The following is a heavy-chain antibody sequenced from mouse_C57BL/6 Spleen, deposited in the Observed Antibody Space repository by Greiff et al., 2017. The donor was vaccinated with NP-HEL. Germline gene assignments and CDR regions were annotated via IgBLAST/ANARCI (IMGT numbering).Heavy chain of an antibody. V-gene: IGHV1-54*01. J-gene: IGHJ4*01. CDR3: ARSRGPPMDY. CDR2: INPGSGGT. Sequence: QVQLQQSGAELVRPGTSVKVSCKASGYAFTNYLIEWVKQRPGQGLEWIGVINPGSGGTNYNEKFKGKATLTADKSSSTAYMQRSSLTSEDAAVYFCARSRGPPMDYWGQGTSVTVSS. CDR1: GYAFTNYL.